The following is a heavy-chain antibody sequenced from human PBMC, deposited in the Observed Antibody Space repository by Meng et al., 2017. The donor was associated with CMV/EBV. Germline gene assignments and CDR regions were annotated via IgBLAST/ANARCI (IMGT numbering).Heavy chain of an antibody. CDR3: ATAPGYYASSPFDY. D-gene: IGHD3-22*01. CDR2: IKSKTDGGTT. J-gene: IGHJ4*02. CDR1: GFTFSNAW. Sequence: GGSLRLSCGASGFTFSNAWMNWVRQAPGKGLAWLGLIKSKTDGGTTDYAAPVKGRFSISRDDSKNTLYLQMNSLKTEDTAVYYCATAPGYYASSPFDYWGQGTMVTVSS. V-gene: IGHV3-15*01.